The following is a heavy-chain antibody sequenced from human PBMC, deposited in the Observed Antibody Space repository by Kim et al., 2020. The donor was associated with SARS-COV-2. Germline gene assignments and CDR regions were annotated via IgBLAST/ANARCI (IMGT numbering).Heavy chain of an antibody. J-gene: IGHJ4*02. Sequence: YKPALKRRVTMSGDTSKNQFSLNMRSVTAADTAVYYCACNVGSTPDYYFDYWGRGALVTVSS. V-gene: IGHV4-4*06. D-gene: IGHD1-26*01. CDR3: ACNVGSTPDYYFDY.